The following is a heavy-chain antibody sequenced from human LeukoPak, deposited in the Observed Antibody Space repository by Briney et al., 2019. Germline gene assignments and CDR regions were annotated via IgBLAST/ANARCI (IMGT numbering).Heavy chain of an antibody. CDR1: GGSISSGDYY. D-gene: IGHD2-15*01. V-gene: IGHV4-30-4*08. Sequence: TSETLSLTCTVSGGSISSGDYYSSWIRQPPGKGLEWIGYIYYSGSTYYNPSLKSRVTISVDTSKNQFSLKLSSVTAADTAVYHCARDPVVDYYYYYMDVWGKGTTVTVSS. CDR2: IYYSGST. J-gene: IGHJ6*03. CDR3: ARDPVVDYYYYYMDV.